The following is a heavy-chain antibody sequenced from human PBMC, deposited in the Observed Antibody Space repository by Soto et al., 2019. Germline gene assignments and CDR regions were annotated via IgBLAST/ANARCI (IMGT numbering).Heavy chain of an antibody. J-gene: IGHJ4*02. Sequence: QLQLQESGPELVKPSETLSLTCTVSGGSISSSSYYWGWIRQPPGKGLEWIRSIYYSGSTYYIPSLKSRVTISVDTSKNQFTLKLSSVTAADTAVYYCARRVTAAGTGYFDYWGQGTLVTVSS. CDR2: IYYSGST. D-gene: IGHD6-13*01. V-gene: IGHV4-39*01. CDR1: GGSISSSSYY. CDR3: ARRVTAAGTGYFDY.